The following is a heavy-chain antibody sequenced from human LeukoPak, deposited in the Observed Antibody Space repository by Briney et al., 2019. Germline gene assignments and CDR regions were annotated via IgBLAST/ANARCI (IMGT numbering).Heavy chain of an antibody. CDR1: GYTFTTYD. D-gene: IGHD2-2*02. Sequence: ASVKVSCKASGYTFTTYDINWVRQAAGQGLEWMGWINPNSGGTNYAQKFQGRVTMTRDTSISTAYMELSRLRSDDTAVYYCARGYCSSTSCYTARGQLDYWGQGTLVTVSS. CDR2: INPNSGGT. J-gene: IGHJ4*02. CDR3: ARGYCSSTSCYTARGQLDY. V-gene: IGHV1-2*02.